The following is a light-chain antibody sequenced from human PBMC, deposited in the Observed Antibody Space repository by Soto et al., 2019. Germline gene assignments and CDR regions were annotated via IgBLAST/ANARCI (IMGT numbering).Light chain of an antibody. CDR1: HSITNW. Sequence: DIQMTQSPSTLSASVGDRVTITCRASHSITNWLAWYQQKPGKAPKLLIYAASTLQSGVPSRFSGSGSGTDFTLTISCLQSEDFATYYCQQYYSYPRTFGQGTKVDIK. J-gene: IGKJ1*01. V-gene: IGKV1-5*01. CDR2: AAS. CDR3: QQYYSYPRT.